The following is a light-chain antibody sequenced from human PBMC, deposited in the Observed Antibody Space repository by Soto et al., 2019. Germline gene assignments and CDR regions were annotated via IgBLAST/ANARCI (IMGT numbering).Light chain of an antibody. Sequence: QSVLTQPPSASGTPGQRVTISCSGSSSNIGSNYVYWYQQLPVTAPKLLIYRNNQRPSGVPDRFSGSKSGTSASLAISGLRSEDEADYYCAAWDDSLSGFYVFGTGTQVTVL. CDR1: SSNIGSNY. CDR2: RNN. CDR3: AAWDDSLSGFYV. J-gene: IGLJ1*01. V-gene: IGLV1-47*01.